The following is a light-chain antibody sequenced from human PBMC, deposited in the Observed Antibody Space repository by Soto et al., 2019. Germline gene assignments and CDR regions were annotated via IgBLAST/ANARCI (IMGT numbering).Light chain of an antibody. V-gene: IGLV2-14*03. CDR3: NSYTSSSTPYV. CDR1: SSDVGGYNY. Sequence: QSALTQPASVSGYPGQSITISCTGTSSDVGGYNYVSWYQHHPGKAPKLIIYDVSNRPSGVSNRFSGSKSGNTASLTISGLQAEDEADYFCNSYTSSSTPYVFGTGTKLTVL. CDR2: DVS. J-gene: IGLJ1*01.